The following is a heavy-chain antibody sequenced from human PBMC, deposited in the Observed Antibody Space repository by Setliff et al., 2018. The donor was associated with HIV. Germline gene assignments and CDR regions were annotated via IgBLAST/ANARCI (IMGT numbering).Heavy chain of an antibody. CDR3: ARERQWLERDYFDY. D-gene: IGHD6-19*01. V-gene: IGHV4-39*07. CDR2: IYHSGST. CDR1: GGSISSSSYY. J-gene: IGHJ4*02. Sequence: PSETLSLTCTVSGGSISSSSYYWGWIRQPPGKGLEWIGSIYHSGSTYYNPSLKSRVTISVDTSKNQFSLKLSSVTAADTAVYYCARERQWLERDYFDYWGQGTLVTVPQ.